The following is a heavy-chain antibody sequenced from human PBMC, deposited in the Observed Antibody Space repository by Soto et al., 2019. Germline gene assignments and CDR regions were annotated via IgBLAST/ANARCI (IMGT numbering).Heavy chain of an antibody. J-gene: IGHJ4*02. CDR2: ISYDGSNK. D-gene: IGHD6-13*01. CDR1: GFTFSSHA. V-gene: IGHV3-30-3*01. CDR3: ARGWVGYSSSCHYFDY. Sequence: QVQLVESGGGVAQPGRSLRLSCTASGFTFSSHAMHWVRQAPGKGLEWVAGISYDGSNKYYEDSVKGRSTFSRDNPKNTLDQQMNSRRAEDTAVYYFARGWVGYSSSCHYFDYWGQGTLVTVSS.